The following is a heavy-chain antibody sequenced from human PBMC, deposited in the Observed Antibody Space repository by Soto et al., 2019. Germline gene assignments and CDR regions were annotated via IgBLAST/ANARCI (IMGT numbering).Heavy chain of an antibody. J-gene: IGHJ4*02. CDR3: AKDRYCSSTSCVDY. D-gene: IGHD2-2*01. Sequence: PGGSLRLSCAASGFTFSSYGMHWVRQAPGKGLEWVAVISYDGSNKYYADSVKGRFTISRDNSKNTLYLQMNSLRAEDTAVYYCAKDRYCSSTSCVDYWGQGTLVTVSS. CDR2: ISYDGSNK. CDR1: GFTFSSYG. V-gene: IGHV3-30*18.